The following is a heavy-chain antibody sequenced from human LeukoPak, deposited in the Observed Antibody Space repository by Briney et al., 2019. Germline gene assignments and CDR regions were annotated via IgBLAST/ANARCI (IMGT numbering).Heavy chain of an antibody. CDR2: DT. CDR3: AIRYSGSYNDY. D-gene: IGHD1-26*01. J-gene: IGHJ4*02. V-gene: IGHV5-51*01. CDR1: GYSFTSYW. Sequence: GESLKISCKGSGYSFTSYWIGWVRQMPGKGLEWMGIDTRYSPSFQGQVTISADKSITTAYLQWSSLKASDTAMYYCAIRYSGSYNDYWGQGTLVTVSS.